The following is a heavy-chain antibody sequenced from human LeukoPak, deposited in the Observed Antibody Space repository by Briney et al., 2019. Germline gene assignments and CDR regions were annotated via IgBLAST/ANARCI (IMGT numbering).Heavy chain of an antibody. CDR1: GGSISSGSYY. Sequence: SQTLSLTCTVSGGSISSGSYYWSWIRQPPGKGLEWIGYIHYSGSTNYNPSLKSRVTISVDTSKNQFSLKLNSVTAADTAVYYCARVEEGYGSGRRENYYYYYMDVWGKGTTVTISS. D-gene: IGHD3-10*01. J-gene: IGHJ6*03. CDR2: IHYSGST. CDR3: ARVEEGYGSGRRENYYYYYMDV. V-gene: IGHV4-61*01.